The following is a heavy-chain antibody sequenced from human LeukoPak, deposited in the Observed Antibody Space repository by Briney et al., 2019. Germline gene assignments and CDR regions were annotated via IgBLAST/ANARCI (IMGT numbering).Heavy chain of an antibody. CDR2: IYSGGST. V-gene: IGHV3-53*01. J-gene: IGHJ4*02. Sequence: GGSLRLSCAASGFTVSSNYMSWVRQAPGKGLEWVSVIYSGGSTYYADSVKGRFTISRDNSKNTLYLQMNSPRAEDTAVYYCARGGRDGYNNPLYYFDYWGQGTLVTVSS. CDR3: ARGGRDGYNNPLYYFDY. CDR1: GFTVSSNY. D-gene: IGHD5-24*01.